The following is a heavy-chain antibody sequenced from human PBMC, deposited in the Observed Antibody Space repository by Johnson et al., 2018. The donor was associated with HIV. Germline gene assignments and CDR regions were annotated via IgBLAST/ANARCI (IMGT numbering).Heavy chain of an antibody. CDR1: GFTFSSFA. CDR3: ARDGRGLDAFDI. D-gene: IGHD3/OR15-3a*01. CDR2: IRYDGSNK. V-gene: IGHV3-33*08. Sequence: QVQVVESGGVVVQPGGSLRLSCAASGFTFSSFAIHWVRQVPGKGLDWVAVIRYDGSNKYYADSVKGRFTIFRDNSKTTLDLQMNSLRAEDTAGYYCARDGRGLDAFDIWGQGTVVTVSS. J-gene: IGHJ3*02.